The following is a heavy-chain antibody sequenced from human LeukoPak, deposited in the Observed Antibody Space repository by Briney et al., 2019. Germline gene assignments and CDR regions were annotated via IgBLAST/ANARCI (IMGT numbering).Heavy chain of an antibody. Sequence: GASVKVSCKASGYTFTDYYMHWVRQAPGQGLEWVGWINPNSGGTRYAQKFQGRVTMTRDTSISTAYMELSSLRSDDTAVYYCARGLSLDVWGQGTTVTVSS. CDR1: GYTFTDYY. CDR2: INPNSGGT. CDR3: ARGLSLDV. V-gene: IGHV1-2*02. D-gene: IGHD3-16*01. J-gene: IGHJ6*02.